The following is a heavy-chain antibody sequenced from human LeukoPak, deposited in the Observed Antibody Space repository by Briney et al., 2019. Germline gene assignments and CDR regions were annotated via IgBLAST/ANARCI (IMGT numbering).Heavy chain of an antibody. D-gene: IGHD3-22*01. J-gene: IGHJ5*01. CDR2: INPNSGGT. Sequence: ASVKVSCKASGYTFTGYYMHWVRQAPGQGLEWMGWINPNSGGTNYAQNFHGRVTMTRDTSISQAYMQLSRLRSDDTAVYYCARDLWNFYDDSGYNRDFDSWGQGTLVTVSS. V-gene: IGHV1-2*02. CDR3: ARDLWNFYDDSGYNRDFDS. CDR1: GYTFTGYY.